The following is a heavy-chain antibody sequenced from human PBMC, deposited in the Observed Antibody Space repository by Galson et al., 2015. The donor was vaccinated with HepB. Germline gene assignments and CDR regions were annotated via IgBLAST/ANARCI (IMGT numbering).Heavy chain of an antibody. CDR2: IYYSGSTT. D-gene: IGHD3-3*01. J-gene: IGHJ5*02. CDR3: ARVSLFRAGFDP. V-gene: IGHV4-59*08. CDR1: GDSITSYY. Sequence: SETLSLTCSVSGDSITSYYWNWVRQAPGKGLEWIAYIYYSGSTTKYNPSLKSRVTISLSTSKNDFSLKMDSVTAADTAVYYCARVSLFRAGFDPWGQGTLVTVSS.